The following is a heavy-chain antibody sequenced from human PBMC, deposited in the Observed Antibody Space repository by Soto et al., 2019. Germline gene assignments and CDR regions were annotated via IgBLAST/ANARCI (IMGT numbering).Heavy chain of an antibody. V-gene: IGHV1-69*01. J-gene: IGHJ4*02. CDR3: ATNEGRDGYSFDY. Sequence: QVQLVQSGAEVKKPGSSVKVSCKASGVTFSRQDMRWVRQAPGQGLEWMGGIIPIFGTPQYAEKFQDRVTITAYDSTSTATMELSILTSEETAVYYCATNEGRDGYSFDYWGQGTLVTVSS. CDR1: GVTFSRQD. D-gene: IGHD5-12*01. CDR2: IIPIFGTP.